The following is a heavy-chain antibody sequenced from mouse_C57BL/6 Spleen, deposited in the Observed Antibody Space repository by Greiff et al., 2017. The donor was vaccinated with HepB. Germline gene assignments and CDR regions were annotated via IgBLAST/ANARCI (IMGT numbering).Heavy chain of an antibody. CDR2: ISSGSSTI. CDR1: GFTFRDYG. Sequence: EVKVVESGGGLVKPGGSLKLSCAASGFTFRDYGMHWVRQAPEKGLEWVAYISSGSSTIYYADTVKGRFTISRDNAKNTLFLQMTSLRSEDTAMYYCARRDYGSSYPYWYFDVWGTGTTVTVSS. D-gene: IGHD1-1*01. V-gene: IGHV5-17*01. J-gene: IGHJ1*03. CDR3: ARRDYGSSYPYWYFDV.